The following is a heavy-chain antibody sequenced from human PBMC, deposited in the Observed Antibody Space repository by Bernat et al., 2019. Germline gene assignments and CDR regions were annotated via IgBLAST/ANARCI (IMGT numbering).Heavy chain of an antibody. D-gene: IGHD2-21*02. CDR1: GYTFTSYA. V-gene: IGHV1-3*01. Sequence: QVQLVQSGAEVKKPGASVKVSCKASGYTFTSYAMHWVRQAPGQRLEWMGWINAGNGNTKYSQKFQGRVTITRDTSASTAYMELSSLRSEDTAVYYCAREGYCGGDCYGRYFDLWGRGTLVTVSS. J-gene: IGHJ2*01. CDR2: INAGNGNT. CDR3: AREGYCGGDCYGRYFDL.